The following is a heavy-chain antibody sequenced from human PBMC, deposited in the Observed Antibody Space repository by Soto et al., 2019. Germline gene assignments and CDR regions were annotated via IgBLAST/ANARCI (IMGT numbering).Heavy chain of an antibody. CDR1: GFTFSSYA. D-gene: IGHD3-22*01. CDR2: ISYDGSNK. Sequence: GGSLRLSCAASGFTFSSYAMHWVRQAPGKGLEWVAFISYDGSNKYYAVSVKGRFTISRDNSKNTLYLQMNSLRAEDTAVYYCASNRKDYYDSSGYYTEDYWGQGTLVTVSS. J-gene: IGHJ4*02. V-gene: IGHV3-30-3*01. CDR3: ASNRKDYYDSSGYYTEDY.